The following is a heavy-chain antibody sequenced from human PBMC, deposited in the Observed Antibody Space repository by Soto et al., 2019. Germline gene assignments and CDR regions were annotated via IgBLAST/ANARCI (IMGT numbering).Heavy chain of an antibody. D-gene: IGHD5-18*01. V-gene: IGHV1-8*01. CDR2: MNPNSGNT. CDR1: GYTFTSYD. CDR3: ARAGLWLPAFLDY. Sequence: ASVKVSSKASGYTFTSYDINWVLQATGHRLEWMGWMNPNSGNTGYAQKFQGRVTMTRNTSISTAYMELSSLRSDDTAVYYCARAGLWLPAFLDYWGQGTLVTVSS. J-gene: IGHJ4*02.